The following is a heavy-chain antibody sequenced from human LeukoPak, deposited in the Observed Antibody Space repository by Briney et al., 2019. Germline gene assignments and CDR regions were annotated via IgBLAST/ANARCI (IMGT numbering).Heavy chain of an antibody. D-gene: IGHD5-12*01. V-gene: IGHV4-34*01. Sequence: SETLSLTCAVYGGSFSGYYWSWIRQPPGKGLEWIGEINHSGTTNYNPSLKSRVTLSVDTSKNQFSLKMRSVTAAVTAVYYCARARGTVAIDYWGQGTLVTVSP. CDR2: INHSGTT. J-gene: IGHJ4*02. CDR3: ARARGTVAIDY. CDR1: GGSFSGYY.